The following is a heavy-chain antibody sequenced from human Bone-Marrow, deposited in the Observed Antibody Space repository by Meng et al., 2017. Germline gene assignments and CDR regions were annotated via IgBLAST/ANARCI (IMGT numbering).Heavy chain of an antibody. CDR3: ARESVGAVQRYFDV. Sequence: VQLVMSGAEVKKPGASVKVSCKASRFIFTNYALHWVRQAPGPRLEWMGWIYGGTGNTKYSQNFQDRVTLTMDTSANTVYVELSSLNSEDTATYYCARESVGAVQRYFDVWGRGTLVTVSS. CDR2: IYGGTGNT. D-gene: IGHD1-26*01. J-gene: IGHJ2*01. CDR1: RFIFTNYA. V-gene: IGHV1-3*01.